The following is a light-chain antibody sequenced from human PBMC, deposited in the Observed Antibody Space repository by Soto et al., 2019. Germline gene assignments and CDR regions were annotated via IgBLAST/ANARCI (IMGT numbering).Light chain of an antibody. V-gene: IGKV1-33*01. CDR3: QQYDNLPVT. Sequence: DVPMTQYRASLSASVSDRVTITCRASQSISTYLNWYQQKPGKAPKLLIYDASNLETGVPSRFSGSGSGTDFTFTISSLQPEDIATYYCQQYDNLPVTFGGGTKVDIK. CDR2: DAS. J-gene: IGKJ4*01. CDR1: QSISTY.